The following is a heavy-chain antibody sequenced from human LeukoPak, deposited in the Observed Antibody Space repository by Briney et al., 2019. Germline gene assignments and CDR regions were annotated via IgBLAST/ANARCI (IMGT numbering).Heavy chain of an antibody. CDR3: ARGGFTTIFRGVVITLDAFDI. J-gene: IGHJ3*02. D-gene: IGHD3-10*01. CDR2: INPGGGTT. CDR1: GYSFTNYY. V-gene: IGHV1-46*01. Sequence: ASVKVSCKASGYSFTNYYLHWVRQAPGQGFEWMGIINPGGGTTTYAQKFQGRVTMTRDTSTSTVYMELSSLRSEDTAVYYCARGGFTTIFRGVVITLDAFDIWGQGTMVTVSS.